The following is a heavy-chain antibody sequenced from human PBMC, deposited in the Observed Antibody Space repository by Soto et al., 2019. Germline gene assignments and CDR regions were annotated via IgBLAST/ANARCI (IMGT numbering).Heavy chain of an antibody. D-gene: IGHD4-17*01. Sequence: GASVKVSCKASGYTFTSYYMHWVRQAPGQGLEYMGWVSPENRNAGYAPQFRGRVSMTADTSINTVYLELTTLTYEDTAVYYCEVTTGYWGQGTMVTVSS. V-gene: IGHV1-8*02. CDR2: VSPENRNA. CDR3: EVTTGY. J-gene: IGHJ4*02. CDR1: GYTFTSYY.